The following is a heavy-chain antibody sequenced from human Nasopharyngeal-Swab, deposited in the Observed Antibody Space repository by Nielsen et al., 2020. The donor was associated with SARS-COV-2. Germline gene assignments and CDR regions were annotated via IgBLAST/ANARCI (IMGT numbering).Heavy chain of an antibody. V-gene: IGHV3-23*01. J-gene: IGHJ4*02. CDR2: IVGRGDISGSGGST. D-gene: IGHD2/OR15-2a*01. Sequence: VRQMPVEGLVWVAAIVGRGDISGSGGSTYYADSVKGRFTISRDNSKNTLSLQMNSLRAEDTAVYYCAKDLRGPYFFWGQGTLVTVSS. CDR3: AKDLRGPYFF.